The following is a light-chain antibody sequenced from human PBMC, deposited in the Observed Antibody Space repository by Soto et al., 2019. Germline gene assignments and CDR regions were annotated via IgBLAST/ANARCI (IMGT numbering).Light chain of an antibody. J-gene: IGKJ1*01. CDR1: QSISSW. V-gene: IGKV1-5*01. CDR2: DAS. CDR3: QQSYSNPRT. Sequence: DIEMTQSPSTLSASLGDRVTITCRASQSISSWFAWYQQRPGKAPKLLIYDASSLESGVPSRFRGSGSGTDFTLTISSLQPEDFATYYCQQSYSNPRTFGQGTKVDIK.